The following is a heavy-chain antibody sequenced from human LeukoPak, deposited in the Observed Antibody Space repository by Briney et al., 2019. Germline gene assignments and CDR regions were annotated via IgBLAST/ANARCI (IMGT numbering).Heavy chain of an antibody. CDR3: TKGAEIDH. J-gene: IGHJ4*02. CDR2: MTGPADTT. CDR1: GFNFNNFA. V-gene: IGHV3-23*01. Sequence: GGSLRLSCAASGFNFNNFAMSWVRQAPGKGLEWLSAMTGPADTTYYAESVKGRFTISRDYSKSMVFLQMNSLRVEDTAIYYCTKGAEIDHWGQGTLVTVSS.